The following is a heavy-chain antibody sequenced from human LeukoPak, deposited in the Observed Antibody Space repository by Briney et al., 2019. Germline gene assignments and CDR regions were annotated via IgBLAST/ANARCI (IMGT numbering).Heavy chain of an antibody. CDR1: GYSISSAYY. V-gene: IGHV4-38-2*02. CDR3: ARDRSPGVVRGAYFDS. CDR2: IHYSGST. Sequence: SETLSLTCSVSGYSISSAYYWGWIRQPPGKGLEWIGTIHYSGSTDYNPSLKSRVTISVDTSKNQFSLNLTSVTAADTAVYYCARDRSPGVVRGAYFDSWGQGTLVTVSS. D-gene: IGHD3-10*01. J-gene: IGHJ4*02.